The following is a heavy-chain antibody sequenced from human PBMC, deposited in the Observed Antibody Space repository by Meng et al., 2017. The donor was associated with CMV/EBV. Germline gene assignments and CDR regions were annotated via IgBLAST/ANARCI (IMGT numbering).Heavy chain of an antibody. J-gene: IGHJ6*02. D-gene: IGHD4-17*01. CDR2: IWYDGSNK. CDR3: AKDRHYGDSQYFYGLGV. Sequence: GESLKISCAASGFTFSSYGMHWVRQAPGKGLEWVAVIWYDGSNKYYADSVKGRFTIYRDDSKNMLYLQMNSLRVEDTAVYYCAKDRHYGDSQYFYGLGVWGQGTTVTVSS. CDR1: GFTFSSYG. V-gene: IGHV3-33*06.